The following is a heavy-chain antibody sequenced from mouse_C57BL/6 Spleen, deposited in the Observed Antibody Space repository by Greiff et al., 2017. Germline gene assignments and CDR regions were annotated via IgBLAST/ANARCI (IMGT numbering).Heavy chain of an antibody. CDR1: GYTFTDYE. V-gene: IGHV1-15*01. CDR3: TTGVYYSNYVGYYAMDY. D-gene: IGHD2-5*01. Sequence: VQLVESGAELVRPGASVTLSCKASGYTFTDYEMHWVKQTPVHGLEWIGAIDPETGGTAYNQKFKGKAILTADKSSSTAYMELRSLTSEDSAVYYCTTGVYYSNYVGYYAMDYWGQGTSVTVSS. J-gene: IGHJ4*01. CDR2: IDPETGGT.